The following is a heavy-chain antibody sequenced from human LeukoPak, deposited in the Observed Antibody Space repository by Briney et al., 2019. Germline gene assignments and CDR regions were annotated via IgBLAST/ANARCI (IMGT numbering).Heavy chain of an antibody. V-gene: IGHV3-23*01. CDR2: ISGSGDST. D-gene: IGHD1-1*01. Sequence: PGGSLRLSCAASGFTFSNYAMSWVRQAPGKGLEWVSGISGSGDSTYYADSVKGRFTISRDNSKNTLYLQMNSLRAEDTAVYYCARDRASNDYTNWLDPWGQGTLVTVSS. CDR3: ARDRASNDYTNWLDP. J-gene: IGHJ5*02. CDR1: GFTFSNYA.